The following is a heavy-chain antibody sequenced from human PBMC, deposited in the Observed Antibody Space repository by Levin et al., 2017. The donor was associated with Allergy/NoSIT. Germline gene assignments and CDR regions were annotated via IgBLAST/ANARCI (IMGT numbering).Heavy chain of an antibody. V-gene: IGHV3-30*04. CDR2: ISYDGSNK. Sequence: HPGESLKISCAASGFTFSSYAMHWVRQAPGKGLEWVAVISYDGSNKYYADSVKGRFTISRDNSKNTLYLQMNSLRAEDTAVYYCARVAARRGDYWGQGTLVTVSS. CDR1: GFTFSSYA. J-gene: IGHJ4*02. CDR3: ARVAARRGDY. D-gene: IGHD6-6*01.